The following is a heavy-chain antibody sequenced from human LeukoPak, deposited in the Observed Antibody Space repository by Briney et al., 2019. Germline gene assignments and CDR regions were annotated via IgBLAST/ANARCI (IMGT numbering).Heavy chain of an antibody. CDR3: AKAHDYDFWSAFDS. D-gene: IGHD3-3*01. CDR1: GFTFSDYY. J-gene: IGHJ4*02. V-gene: IGHV3-11*05. CDR2: ISSSSSYT. Sequence: GGSLRLSCAASGFTFSDYYMSWIRQAPGKGLEWVSYISSSSSYTNYADSVKGRFTISRDNAKNSLYLQMNSLRAGDAAAYYCAKAHDYDFWSAFDSWGQGTLVTVSS.